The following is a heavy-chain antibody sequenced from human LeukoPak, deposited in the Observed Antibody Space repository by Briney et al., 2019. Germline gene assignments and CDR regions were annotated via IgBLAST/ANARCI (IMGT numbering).Heavy chain of an antibody. CDR2: INPNSGVT. J-gene: IGHJ4*02. CDR1: GYTFTGYY. CDR3: ARAPQSLSTSLDY. V-gene: IGHV1-2*02. Sequence: GASVRVSCKASGYTFTGYYMHWVRQAPGQGLEWMGWINPNSGVTNYAQKFQGRVTMTRDTSISTACMELSRLRSDDTAVYYCARAPQSLSTSLDYWGQGTLVTVSS. D-gene: IGHD2-2*01.